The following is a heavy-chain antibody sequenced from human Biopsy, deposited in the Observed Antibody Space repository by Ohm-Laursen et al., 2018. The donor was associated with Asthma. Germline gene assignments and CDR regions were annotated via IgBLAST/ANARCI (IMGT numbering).Heavy chain of an antibody. J-gene: IGHJ6*02. CDR3: ARGQNPSGYSSGWYRRYGMDV. V-gene: IGHV4-34*01. D-gene: IGHD6-19*01. CDR2: INHSGST. CDR1: SGSFSGYY. Sequence: PSQTLSLTCSVYSGSFSGYYWSWIRPPPGKGLEWIGEINHSGSTNYNPSLKSRVTISVDTSKNQFSQKLSSVTAADTAVYYCARGQNPSGYSSGWYRRYGMDVWGQGTTVTVSS.